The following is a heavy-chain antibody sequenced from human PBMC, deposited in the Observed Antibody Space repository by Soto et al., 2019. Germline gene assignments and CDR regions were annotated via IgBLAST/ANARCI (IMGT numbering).Heavy chain of an antibody. CDR2: ISGSGGST. V-gene: IGHV3-23*01. CDR1: GFTFSSYA. D-gene: IGHD4-17*01. Sequence: EVQLLESGGGLVQPGGSLRLSCAASGFTFSSYAMSWVRQAPGKGLEWVSAISGSGGSTYYADSVKGRFTISRDNSKNTLYLQMNSLRAEDTAVYYCVTYDYGDYRAFDIWGQGTMVTVSS. J-gene: IGHJ3*02. CDR3: VTYDYGDYRAFDI.